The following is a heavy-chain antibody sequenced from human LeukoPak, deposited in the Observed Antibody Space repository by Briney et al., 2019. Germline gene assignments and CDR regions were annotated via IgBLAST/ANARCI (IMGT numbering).Heavy chain of an antibody. CDR2: ISYDGSNK. Sequence: GGSLRLSCAAPGFTFSSYAMHWVRQAPGKGLEWVAVISYDGSNKYYADSVKGRFTISRDNSKNTLYLQMNSLRAEDTAVYYCASSYSSSYPAGYWGQGTLVTVSS. V-gene: IGHV3-30-3*01. CDR3: ASSYSSSYPAGY. CDR1: GFTFSSYA. J-gene: IGHJ4*02. D-gene: IGHD6-6*01.